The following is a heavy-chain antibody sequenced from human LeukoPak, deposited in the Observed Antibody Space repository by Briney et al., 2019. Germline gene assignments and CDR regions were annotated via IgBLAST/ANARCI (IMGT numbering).Heavy chain of an antibody. CDR3: ARADCSSTSCPFDY. Sequence: VASVKVSCKASGYTFTGYYMHWVRQAPGQGLEWMGWINPNSGGTNYAQKFQSRVTMTRDTSISTAYMELSRLRSDDTAVYYCARADCSSTSCPFDYWGQGTLVTVSS. J-gene: IGHJ4*02. CDR2: INPNSGGT. CDR1: GYTFTGYY. D-gene: IGHD2-2*01. V-gene: IGHV1-2*02.